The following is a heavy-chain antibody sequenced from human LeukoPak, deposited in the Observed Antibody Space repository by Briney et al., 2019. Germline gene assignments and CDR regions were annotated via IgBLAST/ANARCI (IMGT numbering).Heavy chain of an antibody. CDR2: INHSGST. V-gene: IGHV4-34*01. J-gene: IGHJ4*02. CDR1: GGSFSGYY. D-gene: IGHD4-23*01. CDR3: ARLNGGN. Sequence: PSETLSLTCAHYGGSFSGYYWSWIRQPPGKGLEWIGEINHSGSTNYNPSLKSRVAVSVDTSKNQFSLKLRSVTAADTAVYYCARLNGGNWGPGILVTVSS.